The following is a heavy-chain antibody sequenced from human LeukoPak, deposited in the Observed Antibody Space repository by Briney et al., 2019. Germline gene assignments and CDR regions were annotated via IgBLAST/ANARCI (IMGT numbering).Heavy chain of an antibody. CDR3: ARAHTSANWFDP. CDR1: GYTFTSYD. V-gene: IGHV1-8*03. D-gene: IGHD3-10*01. J-gene: IGHJ5*02. Sequence: ASVKVSCKASGYTFTSYDINWARQATGQGLEWMGWMNPNSGNTGYAQKFQGRVTITRNTSISTAYMELSSLRSEDTAVYYCARAHTSANWFDPWGQGTLVTVSS. CDR2: MNPNSGNT.